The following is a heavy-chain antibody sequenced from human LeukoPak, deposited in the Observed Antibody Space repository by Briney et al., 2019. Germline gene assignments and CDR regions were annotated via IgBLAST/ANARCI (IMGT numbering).Heavy chain of an antibody. CDR2: IYYSGST. Sequence: SETLSLTCTVSGGSISSSSYYWGWIRQPPGKGLEWIGSIYYSGSTYYNPSLKSRVTISVDTSKNQFSLKLSSVTAADTAVYYCARLALAYCGDDCYSGLFDYWGQGTLVTVSS. D-gene: IGHD2-21*02. V-gene: IGHV4-39*01. J-gene: IGHJ4*02. CDR1: GGSISSSSYY. CDR3: ARLALAYCGDDCYSGLFDY.